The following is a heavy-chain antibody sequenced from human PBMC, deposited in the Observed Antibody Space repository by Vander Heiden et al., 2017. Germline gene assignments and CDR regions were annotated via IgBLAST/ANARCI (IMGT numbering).Heavy chain of an antibody. CDR2: LSGYNANT. CDR1: GYTFSTYG. V-gene: IGHV1-18*01. J-gene: IGHJ5*02. Sequence: QAQLVQSGAEVKKPGASVKVSCQASGYTFSTYGISWVRQAAGQGPEWMGWLSGYNANTKYAQKLQGRITVTIDSSADTAYMELSSLKSDDTAVYYCARESSSWRGAHGCDPWGQGTLVTVAS. D-gene: IGHD6-13*01. CDR3: ARESSSWRGAHGCDP.